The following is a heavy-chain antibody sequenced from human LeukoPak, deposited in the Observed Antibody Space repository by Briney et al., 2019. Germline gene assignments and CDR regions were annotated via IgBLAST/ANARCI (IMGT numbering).Heavy chain of an antibody. CDR2: IYYSGST. CDR1: GVSISSGGYY. CDR3: ARASGYYRLFDY. D-gene: IGHD3-3*01. V-gene: IGHV4-31*03. J-gene: IGHJ4*02. Sequence: RSSQTLSLTCTVSGVSISSGGYYWSWIRQHPGKGLEWIGYIYYSGSTYYNPSLKSRVTISVDTSKNQFSLKLSSVTAADTAVYYCARASGYYRLFDYWGQGTLSPSPQ.